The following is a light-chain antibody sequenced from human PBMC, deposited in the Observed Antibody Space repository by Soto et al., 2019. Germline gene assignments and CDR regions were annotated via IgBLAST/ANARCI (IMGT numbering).Light chain of an antibody. V-gene: IGKV3-20*01. CDR1: QSVSSNY. J-gene: IGKJ1*01. Sequence: ENVLTQSPGTLSLSPGERATLSCRASQSVSSNYLAWYQQKPGQAPRLLVYGASSRATGIPDRFSGSGSGTDFTLTISRLEPEDFAVYYCQQYGSPRWTFGQGTKVDIK. CDR3: QQYGSPRWT. CDR2: GAS.